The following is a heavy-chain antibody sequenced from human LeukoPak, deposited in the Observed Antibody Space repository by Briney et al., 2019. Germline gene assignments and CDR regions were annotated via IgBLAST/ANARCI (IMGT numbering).Heavy chain of an antibody. CDR2: ISGGGDST. Sequence: GGSLRLSCAASGFTFSSYAMSWVRQAPGKGLEWVSTISGGGDSTYYADSVKGRFTISRDNSKNTLSLQMNSLRAEDTAVYYCAKTPTVTPNYYYYYMDVCGKGTTVTVSS. V-gene: IGHV3-23*01. CDR1: GFTFSSYA. D-gene: IGHD4-11*01. J-gene: IGHJ6*03. CDR3: AKTPTVTPNYYYYYMDV.